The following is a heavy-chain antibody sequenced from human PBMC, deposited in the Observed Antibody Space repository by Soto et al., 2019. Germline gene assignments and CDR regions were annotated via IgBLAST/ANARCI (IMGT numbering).Heavy chain of an antibody. V-gene: IGHV3-53*05. J-gene: IGHJ6*02. CDR2: IYSCGST. CDR1: GFTVSSNY. CDR3: ARFANDILTSRCGMDV. Sequence: GGSLRLSCAASGFTVSSNYMSWVRQAPGKGLEWVSVIYSCGSTYYADSVKGRFTISRDNSKDTLYLQMNSLRAEDTAVYYCARFANDILTSRCGMDVWGQGTTVTVSS. D-gene: IGHD3-9*01.